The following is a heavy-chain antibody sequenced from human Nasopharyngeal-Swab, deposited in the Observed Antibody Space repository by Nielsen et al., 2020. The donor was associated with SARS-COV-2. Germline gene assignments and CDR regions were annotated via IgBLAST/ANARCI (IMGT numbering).Heavy chain of an antibody. CDR1: GFTVSSNY. D-gene: IGHD3-22*01. CDR2: IYSGGST. CDR3: AKDSSGYPLFDY. J-gene: IGHJ4*02. Sequence: GESLKISCAASGFTVSSNYMSWVRQAPGKGLEWVSVIYSGGSTYYADSVKGRFTISRDNSKNTLYLQMNSLRAEDTAVYYCAKDSSGYPLFDYWGQGTLVTVSS. V-gene: IGHV3-53*01.